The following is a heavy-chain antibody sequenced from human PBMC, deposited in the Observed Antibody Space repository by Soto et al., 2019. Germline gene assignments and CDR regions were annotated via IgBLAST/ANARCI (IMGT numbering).Heavy chain of an antibody. D-gene: IGHD3-3*01. CDR3: ARGTIFGVALKNNYYYGMDV. CDR2: MNPNSGNT. J-gene: IGHJ6*02. V-gene: IGHV1-8*01. CDR1: GYTFTSYD. Sequence: QVQLVQTGAEVKKPGASVKVSCKASGYTFTSYDINWVRQATGQGLEWMGWMNPNSGNTGYAQKFQGRVTMTRNTTISTAYMELSSLRSEDTAVYHCARGTIFGVALKNNYYYGMDVWGQGTTVTVSS.